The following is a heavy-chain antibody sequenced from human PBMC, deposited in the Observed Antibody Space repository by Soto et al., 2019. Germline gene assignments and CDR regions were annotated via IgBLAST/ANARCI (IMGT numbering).Heavy chain of an antibody. D-gene: IGHD1-7*01. CDR1: GYSFTSYW. Sequence: GESLKISCKGSGYSFTSYWIGWVRQMPGKGLEWMGIIYPGDSDTRYSPSFQGQVTISADKSISTAYLQWSSLKASDTAMYYCARHAELQNYYYYYGMDVWGQGTTVPVSS. CDR3: ARHAELQNYYYYYGMDV. CDR2: IYPGDSDT. J-gene: IGHJ6*02. V-gene: IGHV5-51*01.